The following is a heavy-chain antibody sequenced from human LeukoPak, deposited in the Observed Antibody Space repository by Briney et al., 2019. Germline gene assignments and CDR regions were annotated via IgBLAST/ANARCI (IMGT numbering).Heavy chain of an antibody. J-gene: IGHJ4*02. CDR2: TYYRSKWYN. D-gene: IGHD6-13*01. Sequence: SQTLSLTCAISGDSVSSNSAAWNWIRQPPSKGLEWMGRTYYRSKWYNDSAVYVKSRMTINPDKSKYPFSLQLDSVTPADVAVFYCAREVHTSSSYEFTRHHYFDSWGQGTLWTVSS. CDR1: GDSVSSNSAA. CDR3: AREVHTSSSYEFTRHHYFDS. V-gene: IGHV6-1*01.